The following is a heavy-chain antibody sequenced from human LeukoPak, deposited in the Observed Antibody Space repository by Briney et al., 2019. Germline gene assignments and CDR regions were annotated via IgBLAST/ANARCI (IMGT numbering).Heavy chain of an antibody. CDR3: ARRISGGAYAFDT. CDR1: GFMVSRNY. J-gene: IGHJ3*02. D-gene: IGHD1-26*01. CDR2: MYTGGST. Sequence: GGSLRLSCAASGFMVSRNYMSWVRQAPGKGLEWVSVMYTGGSTYYADSVKGRFTISRDNSKNTLNLQMNSLRAEDTALYYCARRISGGAYAFDTWGQGTMVTVSS. V-gene: IGHV3-53*01.